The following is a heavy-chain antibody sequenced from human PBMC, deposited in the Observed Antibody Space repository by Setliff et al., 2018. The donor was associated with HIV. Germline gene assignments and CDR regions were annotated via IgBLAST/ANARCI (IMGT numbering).Heavy chain of an antibody. J-gene: IGHJ5*01. D-gene: IGHD2-15*01. V-gene: IGHV1-3*01. CDR3: ARVRCSGANCFNWFDF. CDR1: GYSFSNFA. CDR2: INAGSGNT. Sequence: GGSVKVSCKASGYSFSNFAIHWVRQAPGQRLEWLGWINAGSGNTRYSQKFQDRLTITRDTSARTVYMELSSLKSEDTAVYYCARVRCSGANCFNWFDFWGQGTPVTVSS.